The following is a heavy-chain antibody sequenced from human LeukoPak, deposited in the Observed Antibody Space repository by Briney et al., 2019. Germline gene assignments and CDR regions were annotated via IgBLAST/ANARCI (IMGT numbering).Heavy chain of an antibody. CDR1: GYTFTGYY. CDR2: INPNSGGT. V-gene: IGHV1-2*02. D-gene: IGHD6-6*01. Sequence: GASVKVSCKASGYTFTGYYIHWVRQAPGQGLEWMGWINPNSGGTNYAQKFQGRVTMTRDTSISTAYMELSRLRSDDTAVYYCARARSIAARPDAVWFDPWGQGTLVTVSS. J-gene: IGHJ5*02. CDR3: ARARSIAARPDAVWFDP.